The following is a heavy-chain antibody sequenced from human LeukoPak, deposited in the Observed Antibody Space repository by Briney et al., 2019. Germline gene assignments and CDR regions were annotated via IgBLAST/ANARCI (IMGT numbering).Heavy chain of an antibody. V-gene: IGHV3-21*01. D-gene: IGHD6-13*01. Sequence: GGSLRLSCAASGFTFSSYSMNWLRQAPGKGLEWVSSISSSSSYIYYADSVKGRFTISRDNAKNSLYLQMNSLRAEDTAVYYCAREDVAAADEDAFDIWGQGTMVTVSS. CDR1: GFTFSSYS. CDR3: AREDVAAADEDAFDI. CDR2: ISSSSSYI. J-gene: IGHJ3*02.